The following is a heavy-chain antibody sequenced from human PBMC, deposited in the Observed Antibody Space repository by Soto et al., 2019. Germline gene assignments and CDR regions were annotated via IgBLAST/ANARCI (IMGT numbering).Heavy chain of an antibody. J-gene: IGHJ2*01. CDR3: ARSGYSSGWYHWYFDL. CDR2: INAGNGNT. CDR1: GYTFTNYG. D-gene: IGHD6-19*01. Sequence: ASVKVSCKACGYTFTNYGIHWVRQAPGQRLEWMGWINAGNGNTKYSQNFQGRVTITRDTSASTAYMELSSLRAEDTAVFYCARSGYSSGWYHWYFDLWGRGTLVTVSS. V-gene: IGHV1-3*01.